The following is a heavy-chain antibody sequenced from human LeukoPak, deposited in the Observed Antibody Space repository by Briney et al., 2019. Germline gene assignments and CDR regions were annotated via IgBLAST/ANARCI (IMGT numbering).Heavy chain of an antibody. V-gene: IGHV3-30*04. D-gene: IGHD5-24*01. CDR1: GFTFSSYA. CDR2: ISYDGSNK. Sequence: GGSLRLSCAASGFTFSSYAMHWVRQAPGKGLEWVAVISYDGSNKYYADSVKGRFTISRDNSKNTLYLQMNSLRAEDTAVYYCASGTEMAEMGYWGQGTLVTVSS. CDR3: ASGTEMAEMGY. J-gene: IGHJ4*02.